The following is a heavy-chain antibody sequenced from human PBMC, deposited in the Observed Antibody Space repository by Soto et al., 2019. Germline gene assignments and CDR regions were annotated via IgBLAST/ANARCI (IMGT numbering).Heavy chain of an antibody. CDR3: AKAASSGYYFDY. CDR1: DGSISSGVYY. V-gene: IGHV4-31*03. CDR2: IYYSGST. Sequence: TLSLTCTVSDGSISSGVYYWSWIRQHPGRGLEWIGYIYYSGSTYYNPSLKSRVSISVDTAKNQFSLKLSSVTAADTAVYYCAKAASSGYYFDYWGQGTLVTVSS. D-gene: IGHD3-22*01. J-gene: IGHJ4*02.